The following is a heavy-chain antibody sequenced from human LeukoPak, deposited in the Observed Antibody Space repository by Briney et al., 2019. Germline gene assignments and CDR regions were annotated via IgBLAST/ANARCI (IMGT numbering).Heavy chain of an antibody. V-gene: IGHV3-23*01. CDR1: GFSFSSYA. CDR3: ARHGDYRAFDI. J-gene: IGHJ3*02. CDR2: VSGRGDSA. D-gene: IGHD4-17*01. Sequence: GPLRLSCAASGFSFSSYAMSWVRQAPGKGLEWVSVVSGRGDSAYNAESVKGRFTISRDNSQNTLYLQMNSLRAEDTAVYYCARHGDYRAFDIWGQGTMVTVSS.